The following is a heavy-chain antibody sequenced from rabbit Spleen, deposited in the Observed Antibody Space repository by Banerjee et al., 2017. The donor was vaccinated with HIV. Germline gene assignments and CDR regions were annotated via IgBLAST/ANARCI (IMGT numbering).Heavy chain of an antibody. J-gene: IGHJ6*01. CDR2: IDAGSSDFT. D-gene: IGHD1-1*01. CDR3: ARDSSTSFSSYGMDL. V-gene: IGHV1S45*01. CDR1: GISFGISDY. Sequence: QEQLVESGGGLVKPGGTLTLTCKASGISFGISDYMCWVRQAPGKGLEWIACIDAGSSDFTYHASWAKGRFTISKTSSTTVTLQATSLAAADTATYFCARDSSTSFSSYGMDLWGPGPLVTVS.